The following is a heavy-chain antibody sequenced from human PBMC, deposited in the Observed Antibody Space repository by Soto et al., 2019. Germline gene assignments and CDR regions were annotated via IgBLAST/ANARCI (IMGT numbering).Heavy chain of an antibody. Sequence: QVQLVQSGAEVKKPGSSVKVSCKASGGTFSSYTISWVRQAPGQGLEWMGRIIPILGIANYAQKFQGRVTITGXKSTSTAYMELSSLRSEDTAVYYCARDQGGNWFDPWGQGTLVTVSS. V-gene: IGHV1-69*08. CDR3: ARDQGGNWFDP. J-gene: IGHJ5*02. CDR2: IIPILGIA. CDR1: GGTFSSYT. D-gene: IGHD2-15*01.